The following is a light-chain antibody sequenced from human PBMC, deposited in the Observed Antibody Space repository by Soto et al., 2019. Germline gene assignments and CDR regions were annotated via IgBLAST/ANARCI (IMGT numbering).Light chain of an antibody. CDR2: RAA. J-gene: IGKJ1*01. CDR1: QSVRNSH. Sequence: VVWTQSTGTLSLSPGERATLSSRASQSVRNSHLAWYQQKPGQPPRLLISRAASRAPGIPDRFSGSGSGTGFTLSISKLEPEDSALYYCQQYGDSPWTFGLGTKVDI. V-gene: IGKV3-20*01. CDR3: QQYGDSPWT.